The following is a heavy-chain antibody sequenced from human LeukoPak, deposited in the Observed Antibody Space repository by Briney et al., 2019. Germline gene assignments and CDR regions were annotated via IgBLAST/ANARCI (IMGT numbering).Heavy chain of an antibody. V-gene: IGHV3-30*02. D-gene: IGHD2-21*02. CDR2: IRYDGSNK. J-gene: IGHJ4*02. CDR3: ARAYVVVTAMWGYYFDY. CDR1: GFTFSSYG. Sequence: PGGSLRLSCAASGFTFSSYGMHWVRQAPGKGLEWVAFIRYDGSNKYYADSVKGRFTISRDNSKNTLYLQMNSLRAEDTAVYYCARAYVVVTAMWGYYFDYWGQGTLVTVSS.